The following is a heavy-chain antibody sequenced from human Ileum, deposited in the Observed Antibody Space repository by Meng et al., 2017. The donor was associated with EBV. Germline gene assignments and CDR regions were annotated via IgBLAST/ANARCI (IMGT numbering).Heavy chain of an antibody. Sequence: QGQLQESGPGLGKPSGTLSLPCAVSGGSIRSSNWWSWVRQAPGKGLEWIGEIHHTESTNYNPSLKSRVTISVDKSKNQFSLKLSSVTAADTAVYYCARESYSDSSGYYSLDYWGQGSLVTVSS. V-gene: IGHV4-4*02. CDR1: GGSIRSSNW. CDR3: ARESYSDSSGYYSLDY. D-gene: IGHD3-22*01. J-gene: IGHJ4*02. CDR2: IHHTEST.